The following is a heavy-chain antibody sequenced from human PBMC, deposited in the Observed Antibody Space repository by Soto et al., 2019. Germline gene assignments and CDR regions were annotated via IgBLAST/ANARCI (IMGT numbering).Heavy chain of an antibody. CDR2: VYSSGGT. D-gene: IGHD3-3*01. J-gene: IGHJ5*02. Sequence: SETLSLTXTVSGGSMSSYYWTWIRQPAGKGLEWIGRVYSSGGTHYNPSLKSRVTISLDTSKDQFSLRLLSVTDADTAVYYCARGQRFSDWFDPWGQGTLVTVSS. V-gene: IGHV4-4*07. CDR3: ARGQRFSDWFDP. CDR1: GGSMSSYY.